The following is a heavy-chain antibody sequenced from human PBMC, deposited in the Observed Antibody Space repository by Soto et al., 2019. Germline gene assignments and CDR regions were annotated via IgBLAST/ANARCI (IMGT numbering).Heavy chain of an antibody. J-gene: IGHJ4*02. CDR2: ISGSGGST. CDR1: GLTFTRYA. V-gene: IGHV3-23*01. Sequence: EVQLLESGGGLVQPGGSLRLSCAASGLTFTRYALTWVRQAPGKGLEWVSSISGSGGSTKYADSVKGRFTISRDNSKNMLLLQRNSLRAEDTAAYYCAKDPNGDYVGAFDSWGQGTLVTVSP. D-gene: IGHD4-17*01. CDR3: AKDPNGDYVGAFDS.